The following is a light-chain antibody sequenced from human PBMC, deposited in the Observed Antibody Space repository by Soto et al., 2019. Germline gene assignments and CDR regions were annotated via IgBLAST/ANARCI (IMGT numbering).Light chain of an antibody. Sequence: DIQMTQYPSTLSASVGDRVTITCRASQTLSNWLAWYQQKPGKAPKVLIFDASTLDGGVPSRFSGRRSGTDYTLTISSLPPSDFSTACCQQYKTYPLTFGGGTKVEI. V-gene: IGKV1-5*01. CDR2: DAS. CDR1: QTLSNW. J-gene: IGKJ4*01. CDR3: QQYKTYPLT.